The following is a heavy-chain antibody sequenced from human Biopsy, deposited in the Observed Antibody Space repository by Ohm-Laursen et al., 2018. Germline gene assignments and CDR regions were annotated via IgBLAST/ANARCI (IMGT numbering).Heavy chain of an antibody. Sequence: EASVKVSCKPSGYTFTAFSVHWLRQAPGQGLEWMGWINPKSGDTDYPQNFQGRVSMTRDTSISTAYMDLSRLRSDDTAVYYCAGGRRHCSGTCSRWYFDLWGRGTLVTVSS. CDR2: INPKSGDT. D-gene: IGHD2-2*01. CDR1: GYTFTAFS. J-gene: IGHJ2*01. CDR3: AGGRRHCSGTCSRWYFDL. V-gene: IGHV1-2*02.